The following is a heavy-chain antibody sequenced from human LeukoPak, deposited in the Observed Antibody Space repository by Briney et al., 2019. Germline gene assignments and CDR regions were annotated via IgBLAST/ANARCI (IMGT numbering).Heavy chain of an antibody. CDR2: ISSRGSSI. D-gene: IGHD6-19*01. CDR3: ARTYNSGWYFDY. Sequence: GGSLRLSCATSGFTLSSYNMNWVRQAPGKGLEWVSYISSRGSSIYYADSVKGRFTISRDNAKNSLYLQMDSLRDDDTAVYFCARTYNSGWYFDYWGQGTLVTVSS. CDR1: GFTLSSYN. V-gene: IGHV3-48*02. J-gene: IGHJ4*02.